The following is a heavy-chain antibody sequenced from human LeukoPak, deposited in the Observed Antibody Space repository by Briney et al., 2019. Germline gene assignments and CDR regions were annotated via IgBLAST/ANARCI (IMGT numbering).Heavy chain of an antibody. J-gene: IGHJ6*02. V-gene: IGHV3-9*01. CDR2: ISWNSRSI. CDR3: ARDLAWDSKSGYYYYGMDV. D-gene: IGHD3-22*01. CDR1: GFTFDDYA. Sequence: AGGSLRLSCAASGFTFDDYAMHWVRQAPGKGLEWVSGISWNSRSIGYADSVKGRFTISRDNSKNTLYLQMNSLRAEDTAVYYCARDLAWDSKSGYYYYGMDVWGQGTTVTVSS.